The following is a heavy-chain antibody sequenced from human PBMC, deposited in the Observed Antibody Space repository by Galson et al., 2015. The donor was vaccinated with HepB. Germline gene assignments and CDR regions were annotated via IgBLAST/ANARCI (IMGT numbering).Heavy chain of an antibody. V-gene: IGHV3-30-3*01. CDR1: GFTFSSYA. J-gene: IGHJ4*02. Sequence: SLRLSCAASGFTFSSYAMHWVRQAPGKGLGWVAVISYDGSNKYYADSVKGRFTISRDNSKNTLYLQMNSLRAEDTAVYYCARGGTGELLWFGAKFDYWGQGTLVTVSP. CDR2: ISYDGSNK. D-gene: IGHD3-10*01. CDR3: ARGGTGELLWFGAKFDY.